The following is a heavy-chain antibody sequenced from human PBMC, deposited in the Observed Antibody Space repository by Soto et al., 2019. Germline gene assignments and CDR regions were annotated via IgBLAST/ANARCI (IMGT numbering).Heavy chain of an antibody. D-gene: IGHD6-19*01. Sequence: QVQLVQSGAEVKKPGASVKVSCKASGYTFTSYYMHWVRQAPGQGLEWMGIINPSGGSTSYAQKFQGRVTMTRETSTSTVYMELSSLRSEDTAVYYCAREARGAGTYDYWGQGTLVTVSS. J-gene: IGHJ4*02. CDR1: GYTFTSYY. CDR2: INPSGGST. CDR3: AREARGAGTYDY. V-gene: IGHV1-46*01.